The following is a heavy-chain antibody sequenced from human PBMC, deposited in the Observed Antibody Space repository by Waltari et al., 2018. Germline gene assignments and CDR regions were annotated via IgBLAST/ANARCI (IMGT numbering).Heavy chain of an antibody. V-gene: IGHV3-30*18. CDR2: AFFDGIKT. CDR1: AFILSNFG. J-gene: IGHJ5*02. CDR3: AKDAFGNTYLDH. D-gene: IGHD3-10*01. Sequence: QVQLVESGGGVVQPGMSLRLSCAASAFILSNFGMHWVSQAPGKGLEWVALAFFDGIKTDYADSVRGRFTISRDNSKNTRYLDINNLRVDDTGIYYCAKDAFGNTYLDHWGQGTVVTVSS.